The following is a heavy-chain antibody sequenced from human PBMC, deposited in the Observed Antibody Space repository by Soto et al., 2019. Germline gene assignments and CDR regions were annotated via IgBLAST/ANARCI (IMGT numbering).Heavy chain of an antibody. CDR2: IIPILGTA. CDR3: AREISSSWFSTYFDY. CDR1: GGTFSSYA. J-gene: IGHJ4*02. D-gene: IGHD6-13*01. Sequence: GASVKVSCKASGGTFSSYAISWVRQAPGQGLEWMGGIIPILGTANYAQKFQGRVTITADESTSTAYMELSSLRSEDTAVYYCAREISSSWFSTYFDYWGQGTLVTVSS. V-gene: IGHV1-69*13.